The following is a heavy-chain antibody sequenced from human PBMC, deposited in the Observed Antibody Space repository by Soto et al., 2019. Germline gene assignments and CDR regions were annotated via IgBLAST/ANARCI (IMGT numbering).Heavy chain of an antibody. D-gene: IGHD5-12*01. J-gene: IGHJ4*02. CDR3: AKDTYIYSGYVFDS. V-gene: IGHV3-9*01. CDR2: ISWNSGSL. CDR1: GFTFDDYA. Sequence: EVQLVESGGGLVQPGRSLRLSCAASGFTFDDYAMHWVRQAPGKGLEWVSGISWNSGSLGYADSVKGRFTISRDNAKNSLYLQMNSLRAEDTALYYCAKDTYIYSGYVFDSWGQGTLVTVSS.